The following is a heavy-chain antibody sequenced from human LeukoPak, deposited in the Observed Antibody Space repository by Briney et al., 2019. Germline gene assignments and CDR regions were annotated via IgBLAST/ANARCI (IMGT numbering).Heavy chain of an antibody. Sequence: PGWSLRLSCAASGFTFSSYEMNWVRQAPGKGLEWVSYISSSGSTIYYADSVKGRFTISRDNAKNSLYLQMNSLRAEDTAVYYCAREGLRSSGWYEYWGQGTLVTVSS. CDR3: AREGLRSSGWYEY. J-gene: IGHJ4*02. D-gene: IGHD6-19*01. CDR1: GFTFSSYE. V-gene: IGHV3-48*03. CDR2: ISSSGSTI.